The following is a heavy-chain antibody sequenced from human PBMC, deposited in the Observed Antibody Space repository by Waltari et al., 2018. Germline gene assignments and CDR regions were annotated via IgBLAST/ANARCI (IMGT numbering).Heavy chain of an antibody. J-gene: IGHJ4*02. CDR3: ARDLRSWPYYLDY. CDR2: RKQLGNEK. V-gene: IGHV3-7*01. Sequence: EVQLVESGGALVQPGGSLRLSCAASGFTFSNYWMNWVRQAPGRGLGWVASRKQLGNEKNYGDSVRGRFTISRDDAKKSVYLELNSLRADDTAVYYCARDLRSWPYYLDYWGQGTLVTVSS. D-gene: IGHD6-13*01. CDR1: GFTFSNYW.